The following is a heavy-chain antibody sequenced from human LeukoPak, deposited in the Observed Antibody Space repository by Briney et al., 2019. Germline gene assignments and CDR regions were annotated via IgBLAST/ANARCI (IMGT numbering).Heavy chain of an antibody. CDR1: GFTVSSNY. V-gene: IGHV3-66*01. Sequence: GGSLRLSCAASGFTVSSNYMSWVRQAPGKGLEWVSVIYGGVNTVYADSVKGRFTISRDNSKNTLYLQMNSLRAEDTAVYYCARALIVVVPGDYWGQGTLVTVSS. CDR3: ARALIVVVPGDY. D-gene: IGHD3-22*01. J-gene: IGHJ4*02. CDR2: IYGGVNT.